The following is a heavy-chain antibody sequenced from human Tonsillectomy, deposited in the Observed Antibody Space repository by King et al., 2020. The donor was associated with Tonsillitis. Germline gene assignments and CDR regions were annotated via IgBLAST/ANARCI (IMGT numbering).Heavy chain of an antibody. CDR2: MNPNSGNT. CDR3: AGSFVTTSRGFDI. V-gene: IGHV1-8*01. D-gene: IGHD1-1*01. J-gene: IGHJ3*02. Sequence: VQLVQSGAEVKKPGASVKVSCRASGTTFSSHDINWVRQATGQGLEWMGWMNPNSGNTGYAQKFQGRVTMTRATSISPAYRELSSLRSEDTAVYYLAGSFVTTSRGFDIWGQGTMVTVSP. CDR1: GTTFSSHD.